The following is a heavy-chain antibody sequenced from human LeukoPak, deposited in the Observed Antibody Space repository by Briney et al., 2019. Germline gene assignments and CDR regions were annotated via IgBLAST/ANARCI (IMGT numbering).Heavy chain of an antibody. CDR3: ARRRGLSKYYYYYMDV. D-gene: IGHD3/OR15-3a*01. J-gene: IGHJ6*03. V-gene: IGHV4-34*01. CDR2: INHSGST. CDR1: GGSFSGYY. Sequence: SETLSLACAVYGGSFSGYYWSWIRQPPGKGLEWIGEINHSGSTNYNPSLKSRVTISVDTSKNQFSLKLSSVTAADTAVYYCARRRGLSKYYYYYMDVWGKGTTVTVSS.